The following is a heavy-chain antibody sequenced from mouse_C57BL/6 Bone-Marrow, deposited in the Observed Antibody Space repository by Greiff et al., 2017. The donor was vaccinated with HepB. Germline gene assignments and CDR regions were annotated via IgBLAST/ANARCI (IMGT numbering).Heavy chain of an antibody. Sequence: QVQLQQSGAELAKPGASVKLSCKASGYTFTSYWMHWVKQRPGQGLEWIGYINPSSGYTKYNQKFKDKATLTADKSSSTAYMQLSSLTYEDSAVYYCASTYYDGSSYLYYAMDYWGQGTSVTVSS. CDR2: INPSSGYT. CDR1: GYTFTSYW. CDR3: ASTYYDGSSYLYYAMDY. D-gene: IGHD1-1*01. J-gene: IGHJ4*01. V-gene: IGHV1-7*01.